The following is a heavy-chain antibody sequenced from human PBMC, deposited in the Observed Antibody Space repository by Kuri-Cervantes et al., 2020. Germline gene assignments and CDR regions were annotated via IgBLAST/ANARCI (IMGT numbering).Heavy chain of an antibody. V-gene: IGHV3-30*01. CDR3: ARGGYSNLDY. J-gene: IGHJ4*02. Sequence: GESLKISCAASGFTFSSYAMHWVRQAPGKGLEWVAVISYDGSNKYYADSVKGRFTISRDNSKNTLYLQMNSLRAEDTAVYYCARGGYSNLDYWGQGTLDTVSS. CDR1: GFTFSSYA. D-gene: IGHD4-11*01. CDR2: ISYDGSNK.